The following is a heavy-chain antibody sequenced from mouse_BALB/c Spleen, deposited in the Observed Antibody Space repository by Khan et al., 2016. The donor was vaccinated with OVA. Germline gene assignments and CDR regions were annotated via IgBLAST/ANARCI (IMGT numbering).Heavy chain of an antibody. Sequence: VQLKQSGAELVKPAASLKLSCTASGYNIKVIYIHWVKQRPEKGLERIRRTDPANGNTKYDPKFQGKATITADTSSNTAYLQLSSLTSEDTAVYYCRISTINAWGQGTTLTVSS. CDR3: RISTINA. CDR2: TDPANGNT. CDR1: GYNIKVIY. V-gene: IGHV14-3*02. J-gene: IGHJ2*01.